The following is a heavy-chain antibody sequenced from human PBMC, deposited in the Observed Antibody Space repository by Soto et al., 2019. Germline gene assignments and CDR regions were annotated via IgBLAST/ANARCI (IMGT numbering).Heavy chain of an antibody. CDR3: ARARGYDFWSGWDV. J-gene: IGHJ6*02. CDR2: INPNSGGT. CDR1: GYTFTGYY. D-gene: IGHD3-3*01. Sequence: ASVKLSCKASGYTFTGYYMHWVRQAPGQGLEWMGWINPNSGGTNYAQKFQGWVTMTRDTSISTAYMELSRLRSDDTAVYYCARARGYDFWSGWDVWGQGTTVTVSS. V-gene: IGHV1-2*04.